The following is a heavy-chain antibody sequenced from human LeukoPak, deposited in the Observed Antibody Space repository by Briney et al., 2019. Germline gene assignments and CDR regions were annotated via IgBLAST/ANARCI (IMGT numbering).Heavy chain of an antibody. D-gene: IGHD5-18*01. CDR3: ARVSTATSTYWFDP. CDR2: IYHSGNT. CDR1: GGSISSSGYS. Sequence: SQTLSLTCTVSGGSISSSGYSWSWIRQPPGKGLEYIGYIYHSGNTYYNPSLKSRVTMSVDRSKNQFPLKLSSVTAADTAVYYCARVSTATSTYWFDPWGQGTLVTVSS. J-gene: IGHJ5*02. V-gene: IGHV4-30-2*01.